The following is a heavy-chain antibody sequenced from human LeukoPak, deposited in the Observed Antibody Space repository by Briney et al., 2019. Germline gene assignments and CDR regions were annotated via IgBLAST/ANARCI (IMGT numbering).Heavy chain of an antibody. J-gene: IGHJ3*02. Sequence: ASVKVSCKASGYTFTSYDINWVRQATGQGLEWMGWMNPNSGNTGYAQKFQGRVTITRNTSISTAYMELSSLRSEDTAVYYCASRPIYCSGGSCYSSGSNDAFDIWGQGTMVTVSS. D-gene: IGHD2-15*01. V-gene: IGHV1-8*03. CDR1: GYTFTSYD. CDR2: MNPNSGNT. CDR3: ASRPIYCSGGSCYSSGSNDAFDI.